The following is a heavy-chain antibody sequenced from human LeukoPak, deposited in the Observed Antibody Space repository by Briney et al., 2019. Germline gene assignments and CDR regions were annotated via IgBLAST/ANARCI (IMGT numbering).Heavy chain of an antibody. CDR1: GYTFTSND. CDR2: INPNTGNT. V-gene: IGHV1-8*01. D-gene: IGHD3-10*01. CDR3: ARDKGMVRGVIIGIVAWFDP. J-gene: IGHJ5*02. Sequence: ASVKVSCKASGYTFTSNDINWVRQATGQGLEWMGWINPNTGNTGYAQKFQGRVTMTMDPSISTAYMELSSLRSEDTAVYYCARDKGMVRGVIIGIVAWFDPWGQGTLVTVSS.